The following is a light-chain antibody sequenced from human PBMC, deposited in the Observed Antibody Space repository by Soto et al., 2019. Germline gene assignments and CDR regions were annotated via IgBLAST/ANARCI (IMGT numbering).Light chain of an antibody. V-gene: IGLV2-14*01. CDR2: EVS. J-gene: IGLJ2*01. Sequence: QSALTQPASVSGSPGQLITISCTGTSSDVGGYNYVSWYQQHPGKAPKLMIYEVSNRPSGVSNRFSDSKSGNTASLTISGRQAEDEADYYCSSYTSSSTLVVFGGGTKLTVL. CDR1: SSDVGGYNY. CDR3: SSYTSSSTLVV.